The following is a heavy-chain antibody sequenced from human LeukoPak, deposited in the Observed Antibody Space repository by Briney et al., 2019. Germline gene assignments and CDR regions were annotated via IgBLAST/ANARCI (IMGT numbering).Heavy chain of an antibody. Sequence: ASVKVSCKASGYTFTSYYMHWVRQAPGQGLEWMGLINPSGGSTSYAQKVQGRVTMTSDTSTSTVYMELSSLRSEDTAVYYCARARTIAADDYGGQGTLVIVSS. CDR1: GYTFTSYY. CDR2: INPSGGST. J-gene: IGHJ4*02. D-gene: IGHD6-13*01. CDR3: ARARTIAADDY. V-gene: IGHV1-46*03.